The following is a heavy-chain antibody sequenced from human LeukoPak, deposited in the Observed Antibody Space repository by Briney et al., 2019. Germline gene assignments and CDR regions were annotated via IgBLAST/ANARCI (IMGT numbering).Heavy chain of an antibody. J-gene: IGHJ4*02. D-gene: IGHD2-15*01. CDR2: ISSSSSYI. CDR3: ARDEGYCSGGSCYTLYYFDS. V-gene: IGHV3-21*01. Sequence: VGSLRLSCAASGFTFSRYSMNWVRQAPGKGLEWVSSISSSSSYIYYADSVKGRFTISRDNAKDSLYLQMNSLRAEDTAVYHCARDEGYCSGGSCYTLYYFDSWGQGTLVTVST. CDR1: GFTFSRYS.